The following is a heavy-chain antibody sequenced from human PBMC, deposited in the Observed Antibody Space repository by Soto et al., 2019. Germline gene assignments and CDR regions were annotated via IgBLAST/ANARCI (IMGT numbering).Heavy chain of an antibody. CDR3: ARNSDFDY. CDR2: IYYSGST. V-gene: IGHV4-59*01. CDR1: GGSISSYY. J-gene: IGHJ4*02. D-gene: IGHD3-10*01. Sequence: SETLSLTCTVSGGSISSYYWSWIRQPPGKGLEWIGYIYYSGSTNYNPSLKSRVTISVDTSKNQFSLKLSSVTAADTAVYYCARNSDFDYWGQGTLVTVSS.